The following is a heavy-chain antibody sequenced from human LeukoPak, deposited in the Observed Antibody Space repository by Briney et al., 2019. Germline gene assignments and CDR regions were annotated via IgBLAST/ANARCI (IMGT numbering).Heavy chain of an antibody. J-gene: IGHJ4*02. Sequence: PGGSLRLSCAAAGFTLSSYGMGWVRQAPGKGREWVAVIWYDGINKYYADSVNGRFTISRDTSTNTLYLQMNSLRADDTAVYYCARYRVSYYHSSGQLDYWGQGTLVTVSS. CDR2: IWYDGINK. CDR1: GFTLSSYG. CDR3: ARYRVSYYHSSGQLDY. D-gene: IGHD3-22*01. V-gene: IGHV3-33*01.